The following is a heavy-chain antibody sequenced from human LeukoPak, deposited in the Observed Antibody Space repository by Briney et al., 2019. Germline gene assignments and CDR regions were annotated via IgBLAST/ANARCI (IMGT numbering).Heavy chain of an antibody. CDR3: ARDNDSRDPPHFDY. D-gene: IGHD3-16*01. J-gene: IGHJ4*02. CDR2: MNPNSGNT. V-gene: IGHV1-8*01. CDR1: GYTFTSYD. Sequence: ASVKVSCKASGYTFTSYDINWVRQATGQGLEWMGWMNPNSGNTGYAQKFQGRVTMTRNTSISTAYMELSSLRSEDTAVYYCARDNDSRDPPHFDYWGQGTLVTVSS.